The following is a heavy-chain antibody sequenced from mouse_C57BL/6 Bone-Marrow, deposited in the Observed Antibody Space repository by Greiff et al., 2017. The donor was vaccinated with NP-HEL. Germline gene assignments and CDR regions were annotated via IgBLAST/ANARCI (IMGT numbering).Heavy chain of an antibody. V-gene: IGHV5-9*01. CDR3: ARRGLTGTDYYAMDY. D-gene: IGHD4-1*01. J-gene: IGHJ4*01. CDR2: ISGGGGNT. CDR1: GFTFSSYT. Sequence: DVKLVESGGGLVKPGGSLKLSCAASGFTFSSYTMSWVRQTPEKRLEWVATISGGGGNTYYPDSVKGRFTISRDNAKNTLYLQMSSLRSEDTALYYCARRGLTGTDYYAMDYWGQGTSVTVSS.